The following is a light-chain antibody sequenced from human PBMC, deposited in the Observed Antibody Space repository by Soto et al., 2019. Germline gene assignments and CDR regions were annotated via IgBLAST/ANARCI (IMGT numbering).Light chain of an antibody. V-gene: IGLV2-14*03. CDR2: DVS. Sequence: QSVLAQPASVSGSPGQSINISCTGTRSDVGGYKHVSWYQQRPGKVPRLIIFDVSSRPSGVSHRFSGSKSGDTASLTISGLQAEDEADYYCSSYTSVKLYVFGTGTKVTVL. CDR3: SSYTSVKLYV. J-gene: IGLJ1*01. CDR1: RSDVGGYKH.